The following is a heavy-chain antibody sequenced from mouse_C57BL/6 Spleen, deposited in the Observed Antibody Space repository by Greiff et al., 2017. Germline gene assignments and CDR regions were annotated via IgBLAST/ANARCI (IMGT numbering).Heavy chain of an antibody. CDR3: ARKGTTVVDYFDY. CDR2: INPGSGGT. D-gene: IGHD1-1*01. CDR1: GYAFTNYL. V-gene: IGHV1-54*01. Sequence: QVQLQQSGAELVRPGTSVKVSCKASGYAFTNYLIEWVKQRPGQGLEWIGVINPGSGGTNYNEKFKGKATLTAGKSSSTAYMQLSSLTSEESAVYYCARKGTTVVDYFDYWGQGTPLTVSS. J-gene: IGHJ2*01.